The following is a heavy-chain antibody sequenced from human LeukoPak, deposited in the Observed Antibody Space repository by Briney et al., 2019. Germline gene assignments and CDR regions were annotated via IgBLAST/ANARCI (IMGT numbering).Heavy chain of an antibody. Sequence: GASVKVSCKASGYTFTSYGISWVRQAPGQGLEWMGWISAYNGNTNYAQKLKGRVTMTTDTSTSTAYMELRSLRSDDTAVYYCARDFELRYFDWLFQTVTNDAFDIWGQGTMVTVPS. CDR1: GYTFTSYG. J-gene: IGHJ3*02. CDR2: ISAYNGNT. CDR3: ARDFELRYFDWLFQTVTNDAFDI. D-gene: IGHD3-9*01. V-gene: IGHV1-18*01.